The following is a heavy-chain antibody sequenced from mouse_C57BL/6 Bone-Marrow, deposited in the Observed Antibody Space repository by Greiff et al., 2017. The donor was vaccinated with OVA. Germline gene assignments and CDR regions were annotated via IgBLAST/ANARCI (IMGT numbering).Heavy chain of an antibody. J-gene: IGHJ2*01. CDR3: ARPNWAVDY. D-gene: IGHD4-1*02. CDR1: GFNIKDYY. V-gene: IGHV14-2*01. Sequence: EVQLQESGAELVKPGASVKLSCTASGFNIKDYYMHWVKQRTEPGLEWIGRIDPEDGETKYAPKFQGKATITADTSSNTAYLQISSLTSEDTAVYYCARPNWAVDYWGQGTTLTVSS. CDR2: IDPEDGET.